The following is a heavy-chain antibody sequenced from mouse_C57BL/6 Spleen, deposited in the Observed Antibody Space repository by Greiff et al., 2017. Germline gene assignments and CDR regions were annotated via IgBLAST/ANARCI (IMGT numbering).Heavy chain of an antibody. Sequence: ESGPELVKPGASVKISCKASGYAFSSSWMNWVKQRPGKGLEWIGRIYPGDGDTNYNGKFKGKATLTADKSSSTAYMQLSSLTSEDSAVYFCARYYYGSRDWYFDVWGTGTTVTVSS. CDR1: GYAFSSSW. J-gene: IGHJ1*03. CDR3: ARYYYGSRDWYFDV. CDR2: IYPGDGDT. D-gene: IGHD1-1*01. V-gene: IGHV1-82*01.